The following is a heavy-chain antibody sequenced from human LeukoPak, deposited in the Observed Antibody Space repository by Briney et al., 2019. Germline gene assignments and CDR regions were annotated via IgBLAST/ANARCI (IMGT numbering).Heavy chain of an antibody. Sequence: ASVKVSCTTSGYAFRTYPVHWLRQAPGQGLEWMGWIRTNSGNPTYAQGFTGRFVFSLDTSVSTAYLQISSLKAEDTAVYYCAREGGVRGVIISSWFDPWGQGTLVTVSS. CDR1: GYAFRTYP. V-gene: IGHV7-4-1*02. J-gene: IGHJ5*02. CDR2: IRTNSGNP. D-gene: IGHD3-10*01. CDR3: AREGGVRGVIISSWFDP.